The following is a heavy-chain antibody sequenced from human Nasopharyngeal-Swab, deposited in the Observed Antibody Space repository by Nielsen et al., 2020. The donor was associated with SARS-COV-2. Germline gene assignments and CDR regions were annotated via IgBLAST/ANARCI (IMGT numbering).Heavy chain of an antibody. J-gene: IGHJ1*01. Sequence: GESLQISCAASGFTFSSYGMHWVRQAPGKGLEWVAVIWYDGSNKYYADSVKGRFTISRDNSKNTLYLQTNSLRAEDTAVYHCARDVPPAGDYDYFQHWGQGTLVTVSS. D-gene: IGHD4-17*01. CDR3: ARDVPPAGDYDYFQH. CDR2: IWYDGSNK. CDR1: GFTFSSYG. V-gene: IGHV3-33*01.